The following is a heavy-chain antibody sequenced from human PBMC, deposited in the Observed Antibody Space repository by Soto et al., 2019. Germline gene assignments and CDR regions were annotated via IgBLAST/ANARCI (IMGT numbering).Heavy chain of an antibody. CDR3: AKDWAGWKLRPYYGMDV. D-gene: IGHD1-26*01. V-gene: IGHV3-48*01. J-gene: IGHJ6*02. Sequence: GKGLEWVSFISSSSSTIYYADSVKGRFTISRDNAKNSLYLQMNSLRAEDTAVYYCAKDWAGWKLRPYYGMDVWGQRTTVTVSS. CDR2: ISSSSSTI.